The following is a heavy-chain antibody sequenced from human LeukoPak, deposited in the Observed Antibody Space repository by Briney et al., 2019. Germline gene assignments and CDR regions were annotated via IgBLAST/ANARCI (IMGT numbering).Heavy chain of an antibody. CDR2: ISGSGGST. CDR1: GFTFSRCA. CDR3: ARDCASCEHAFDY. D-gene: IGHD1/OR15-1a*01. J-gene: IGHJ4*02. Sequence: PGRSLRLSCAASGFTFSRCAMRWVRQAPGKGLERVASISGSGGSTYYADSVKGRFTIPRDNSKNTLFLQMNSLRAEDTAVYYCARDCASCEHAFDYWGQGTLVTVSS. V-gene: IGHV3-23*01.